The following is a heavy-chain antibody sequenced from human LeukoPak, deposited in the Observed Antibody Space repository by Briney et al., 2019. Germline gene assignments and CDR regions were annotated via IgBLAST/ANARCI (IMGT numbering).Heavy chain of an antibody. J-gene: IGHJ3*02. D-gene: IGHD3-9*01. CDR1: GFTFSSYG. CDR3: ARDETVHYDFLTGYYLSAFDI. Sequence: GGSLRLSCAASGFTFSSYGMHWVRQAPGKGLEWVAVIWYDGSNKYYADSVKARFTISRDNSKNTLYLPMNSLRAEDTAVYYCARDETVHYDFLTGYYLSAFDIWGQGTMVTVSS. CDR2: IWYDGSNK. V-gene: IGHV3-33*01.